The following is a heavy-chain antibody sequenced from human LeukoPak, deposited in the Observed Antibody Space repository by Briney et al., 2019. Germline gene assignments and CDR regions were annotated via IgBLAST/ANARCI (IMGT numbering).Heavy chain of an antibody. J-gene: IGHJ4*02. CDR2: ICYSGST. Sequence: PSETLSLTCSVSGGSLTTYYWSWIRLPPGKALEWIGYICYSGSTNYNPSLKSRLTISVDTSKNQFSLKLTSLTAADTAVYYCARHGGTHKSDYFDYWGQGTLVTVSS. CDR3: ARHGGTHKSDYFDY. V-gene: IGHV4-59*08. CDR1: GGSLTTYY. D-gene: IGHD3-16*01.